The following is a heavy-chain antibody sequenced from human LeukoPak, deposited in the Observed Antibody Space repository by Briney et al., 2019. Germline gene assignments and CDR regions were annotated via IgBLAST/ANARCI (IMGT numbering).Heavy chain of an antibody. J-gene: IGHJ4*02. CDR3: ARDHYYDSSGIFDY. Sequence: GGTLRLSCAASGFTFSSYSMNWVRQAPGKGLEWVSYISSSSTIYYADSVKGRFTISRDNAKNSLYLQMNSLRAEDTAVYYCARDHYYDSSGIFDYWGQGTLVTVSS. CDR1: GFTFSSYS. D-gene: IGHD3-22*01. V-gene: IGHV3-48*01. CDR2: ISSSSTI.